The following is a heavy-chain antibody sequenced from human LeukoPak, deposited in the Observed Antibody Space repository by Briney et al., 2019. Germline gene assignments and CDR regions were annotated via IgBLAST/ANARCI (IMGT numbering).Heavy chain of an antibody. Sequence: GASVKVSCKASGYTFTSYDINWVRQATGQGLEWMGWMNPNSGNTGYAQKFQGRVTMTRNTSISTAYMELSSLRSEDTAVYYCARPSLSIAVAGTGDLPNWLDPWGQGTLVTVSS. CDR1: GYTFTSYD. J-gene: IGHJ5*02. V-gene: IGHV1-8*01. CDR2: MNPNSGNT. D-gene: IGHD6-19*01. CDR3: ARPSLSIAVAGTGDLPNWLDP.